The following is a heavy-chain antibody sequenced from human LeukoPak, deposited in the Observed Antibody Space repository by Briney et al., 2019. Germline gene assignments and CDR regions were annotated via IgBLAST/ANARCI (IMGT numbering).Heavy chain of an antibody. CDR2: IYSTGST. CDR1: GGSISSYY. Sequence: SETLSLTCTVSGGSISSYYWSWIRQPAGKGLEWIGRIYSTGSTNYNPSLKSRATMSVDTSKNQFSLRLRSVTAAGTAVYYCARQIASAGTAGFDFWGQGALVTVSS. V-gene: IGHV4-4*07. J-gene: IGHJ4*02. D-gene: IGHD6-13*01. CDR3: ARQIASAGTAGFDF.